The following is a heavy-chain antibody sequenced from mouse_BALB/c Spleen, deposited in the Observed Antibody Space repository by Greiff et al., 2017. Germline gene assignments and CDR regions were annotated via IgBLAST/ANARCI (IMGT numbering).Heavy chain of an antibody. J-gene: IGHJ2*01. Sequence: EVKLVESGGGLVQPGGSMKLSCVASGFTFSNYWMNWVRQSPEKGLEWVAEIRLKSNNYATHYAESVKGRFTISRDDSKSSVYLQMNNLRAEDTGIYYCTRMGLRRLGYFDYWGQGTTLTVSS. V-gene: IGHV6-6*02. CDR1: GFTFSNYW. CDR3: TRMGLRRLGYFDY. CDR2: IRLKSNNYAT. D-gene: IGHD2-4*01.